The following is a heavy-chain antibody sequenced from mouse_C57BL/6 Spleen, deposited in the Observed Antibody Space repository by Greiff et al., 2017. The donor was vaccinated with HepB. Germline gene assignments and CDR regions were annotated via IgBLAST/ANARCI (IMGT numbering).Heavy chain of an antibody. J-gene: IGHJ3*01. CDR1: GYTFTSYW. V-gene: IGHV1-7*01. CDR3: ARGDDDYDGFAY. CDR2: INPSSGYT. Sequence: QVHVKQSGAELAKPGASVKLSCKASGYTFTSYWMHWVKQRPGQGLEWIGYINPSSGYTKYNQKFKDKATLTADKSSSTAYMQLSSLTYEDSAVYYCARGDDDYDGFAYWGQGTLVTVSA. D-gene: IGHD2-4*01.